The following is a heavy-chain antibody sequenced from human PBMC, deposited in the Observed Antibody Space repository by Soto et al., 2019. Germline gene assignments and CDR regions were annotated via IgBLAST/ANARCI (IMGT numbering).Heavy chain of an antibody. D-gene: IGHD1-7*01. CDR3: AKDLSGTRVYGMCV. CDR2: ISNDGSNK. J-gene: IGHJ6*02. Sequence: GGSLRLSCAASGFAFSSYGMHWVRQAPGKGLEWVAVISNDGSNKYYADSVKGRFTISRDNSKNTLYLQMNSLRAEDTAVYYCAKDLSGTRVYGMCVWGRGTTVTVSS. V-gene: IGHV3-30*18. CDR1: GFAFSSYG.